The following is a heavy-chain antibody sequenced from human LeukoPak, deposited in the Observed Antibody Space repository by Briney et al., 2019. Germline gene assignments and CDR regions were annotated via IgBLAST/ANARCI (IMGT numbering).Heavy chain of an antibody. CDR2: INHSGST. J-gene: IGHJ6*03. D-gene: IGHD3-3*01. V-gene: IGHV4-34*01. CDR1: GGSFSGYY. Sequence: SETLSLTCTVSGGSFSGYYWSWIRQPPGKGLEWIGEINHSGSTNYNPSLKSRVTISVDRSKNQFSLKLSSVTAADTAVYYCARDQNYDFWSGYYTGGRYYYYYMDVWGKGTTVTVSS. CDR3: ARDQNYDFWSGYYTGGRYYYYYMDV.